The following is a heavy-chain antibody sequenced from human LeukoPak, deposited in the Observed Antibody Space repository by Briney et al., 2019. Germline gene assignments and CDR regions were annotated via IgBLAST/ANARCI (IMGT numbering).Heavy chain of an antibody. D-gene: IGHD2-2*02. CDR3: ASGGDCSSTSCYTNYYYYYGMDV. CDR2: IIPIFGTA. J-gene: IGHJ6*02. Sequence: SVKVSCKASGGTFSSYAISWVRQAPGQGLEWMGGIIPIFGTANYAQKLQGRVTMTTDTSTSTAYMELRSLRPDDTAVYYCASGGDCSSTSCYTNYYYYYGMDVWGQGTTVTVSS. CDR1: GGTFSSYA. V-gene: IGHV1-69*05.